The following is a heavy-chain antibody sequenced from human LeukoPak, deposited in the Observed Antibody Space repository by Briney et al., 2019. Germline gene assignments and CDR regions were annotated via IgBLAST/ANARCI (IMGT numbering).Heavy chain of an antibody. CDR1: GFTFSSYS. CDR2: ISSSSSYI. J-gene: IGHJ3*02. V-gene: IGHV3-21*01. CDR3: ASSSWNDAFDI. D-gene: IGHD6-13*01. Sequence: GGSLRLSWAASGFTFSSYSMNWVRQAPGKGLEWVSSISSSSSYIYYADSVKGRFTISRDNAKNSLYLQMNSLRVEDTAVYYCASSSWNDAFDIWGQGTMVTVSS.